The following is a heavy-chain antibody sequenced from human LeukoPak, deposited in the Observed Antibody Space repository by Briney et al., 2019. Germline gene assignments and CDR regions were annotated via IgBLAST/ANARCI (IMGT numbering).Heavy chain of an antibody. D-gene: IGHD2-21*02. J-gene: IGHJ4*02. CDR1: GFTFDDYA. Sequence: GRSLRLSCAASGFTFDDYAMHWVRQAPGKGLEWVSGISWNSGSIGYADSVKGRFTISRDNAKNSLYLQMNSLRAEDTALYYCAKDPGGDGGYWGQGTLVTVSS. V-gene: IGHV3-9*01. CDR3: AKDPGGDGGY. CDR2: ISWNSGSI.